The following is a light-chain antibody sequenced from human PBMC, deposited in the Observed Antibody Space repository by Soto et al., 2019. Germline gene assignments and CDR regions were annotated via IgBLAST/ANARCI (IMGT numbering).Light chain of an antibody. J-gene: IGKJ3*01. CDR2: GAS. CDR1: QSVSSN. V-gene: IGKV3-15*01. Sequence: EIVMTQSPATLSVSLGERATLSCRASQSVSSNLAWYQQKPGQAPRLLIFGASTRATGIPARFSGSGSGTEFTLTISSLQSEDFAVYYCQQYNSWPLFGPGTKVDVK. CDR3: QQYNSWPL.